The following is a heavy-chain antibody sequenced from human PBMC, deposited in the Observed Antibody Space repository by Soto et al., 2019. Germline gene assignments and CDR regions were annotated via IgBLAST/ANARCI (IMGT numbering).Heavy chain of an antibody. CDR1: GFTFSSYG. CDR2: IWYDGSNK. V-gene: IGHV3-33*01. J-gene: IGHJ6*02. Sequence: GGSLRLSCAASGFTFSSYGMHWVRQAPGKGLEWVAVIWYDGSNKYYADSVKGRFTISRDNSKNTLYLQMNSLRAEDTAVYYCARGITMVRGVRSPYYYYGMDVWGQGTTVTVSS. D-gene: IGHD3-10*01. CDR3: ARGITMVRGVRSPYYYYGMDV.